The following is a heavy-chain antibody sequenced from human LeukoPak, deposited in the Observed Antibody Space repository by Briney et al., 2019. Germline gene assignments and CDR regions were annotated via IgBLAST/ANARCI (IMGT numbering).Heavy chain of an antibody. Sequence: ASVKVSCKASGYTFTGYYMHWVRQAPGQGLEWMGWINPNSGGTNYAQKFQGRVTMTRDTSISTAYMELSRLRSDDKAVYYCARADLGLLWFGELFGYWFDPWGQGTLVTVSS. CDR3: ARADLGLLWFGELFGYWFDP. D-gene: IGHD3-10*01. CDR2: INPNSGGT. V-gene: IGHV1-2*02. J-gene: IGHJ5*02. CDR1: GYTFTGYY.